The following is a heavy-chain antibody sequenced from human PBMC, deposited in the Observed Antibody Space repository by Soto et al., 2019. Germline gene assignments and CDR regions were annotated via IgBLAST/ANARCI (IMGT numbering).Heavy chain of an antibody. J-gene: IGHJ4*02. CDR1: GGSITTFY. V-gene: IGHV4-4*07. Sequence: SETLSLTCTVSGGSITTFYCSWVRQPAGKGLEWIGRIFSSGSTSFNPSLESRVAMSVDTSKNHFSLNLSSVTAADMAVYYCAREGSYSAYNFAHGIQLWSFDFWGQGALVTVSS. D-gene: IGHD5-12*01. CDR3: AREGSYSAYNFAHGIQLWSFDF. CDR2: IFSSGST.